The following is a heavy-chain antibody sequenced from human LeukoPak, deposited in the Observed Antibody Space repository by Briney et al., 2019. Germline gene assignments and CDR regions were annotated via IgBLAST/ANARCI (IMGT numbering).Heavy chain of an antibody. CDR2: LRYDGSNA. V-gene: IGHV3-30*02. Sequence: GGSLRLSCAASGFTFSSHGIHWVRQAPGKGPEWVAFLRYDGSNAYYSDSVKGRFTISRDNSRNTVHLEMNRLRPEDAAVYYCAKGGRITLFGVVDSWGQGTLVTVSS. CDR3: AKGGRITLFGVVDS. J-gene: IGHJ5*01. CDR1: GFTFSSHG. D-gene: IGHD3-3*01.